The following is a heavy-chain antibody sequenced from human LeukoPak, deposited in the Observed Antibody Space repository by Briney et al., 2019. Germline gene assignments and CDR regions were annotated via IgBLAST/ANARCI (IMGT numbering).Heavy chain of an antibody. J-gene: IGHJ5*02. CDR3: ARDRGSSGYDGWFDP. CDR2: INPSGGST. Sequence: GASVKVSCKASGYTFTSYYMHCVRHTPGQGLECMGIINPSGGSTSYAQKFQGRVTMTRDTSTSTVYMELSRLRSEGTAVYYCARDRGSSGYDGWFDPWGQGTLVTVSS. V-gene: IGHV1-46*01. CDR1: GYTFTSYY. D-gene: IGHD5-12*01.